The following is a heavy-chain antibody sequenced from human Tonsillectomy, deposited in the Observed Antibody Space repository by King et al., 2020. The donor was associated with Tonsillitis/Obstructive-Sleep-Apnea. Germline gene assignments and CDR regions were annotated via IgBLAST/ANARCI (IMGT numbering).Heavy chain of an antibody. D-gene: IGHD7-27*01. CDR3: ARHWGGWYFDL. Sequence: VQLVESGGGVVQPGRSLRLSCAPSGFTFSNFGMHWVRQAPGKGLEWVAFIWYDGSNKYYTDSVKGRITISRDNSKNTLYLQMNSLRAEDTSVYYCARHWGGWYFDLWGRGTLVTVSS. CDR2: IWYDGSNK. J-gene: IGHJ2*01. CDR1: GFTFSNFG. V-gene: IGHV3-33*01.